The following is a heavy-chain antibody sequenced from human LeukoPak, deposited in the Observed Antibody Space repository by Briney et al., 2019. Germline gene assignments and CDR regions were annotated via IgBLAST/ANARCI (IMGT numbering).Heavy chain of an antibody. Sequence: VESLDISCKGSGYSFTTHWIGWVRQMPGKGLEWMGIIYPGDSATRYSPSFQGHVTISADKSISTAYLQWSSLKASDTAMYYCAKHGSGYEPDYWGQGTLVTVFS. V-gene: IGHV5-51*01. CDR1: GYSFTTHW. CDR2: IYPGDSAT. D-gene: IGHD5-12*01. CDR3: AKHGSGYEPDY. J-gene: IGHJ4*02.